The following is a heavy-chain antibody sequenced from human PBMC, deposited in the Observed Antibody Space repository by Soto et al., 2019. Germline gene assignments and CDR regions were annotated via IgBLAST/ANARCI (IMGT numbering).Heavy chain of an antibody. CDR1: GFTFTTYS. D-gene: IGHD3-22*01. Sequence: QVHLAESGGGVVQPGRSLRLSCLASGFTFTTYSIHWLRQAPGKGLEWVSVIGSDGTIKYYADSVKGRFTASRDNFKNTVLLQMNSLTTEYTSDYYCAKEHSNDNLFFDLWGRGTLVTVFS. V-gene: IGHV3-30*18. J-gene: IGHJ2*01. CDR2: IGSDGTIK. CDR3: AKEHSNDNLFFDL.